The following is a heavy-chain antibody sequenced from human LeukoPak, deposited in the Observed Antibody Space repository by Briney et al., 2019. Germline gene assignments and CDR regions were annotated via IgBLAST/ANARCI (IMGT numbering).Heavy chain of an antibody. CDR3: ARYGLLGLSEINGFDI. CDR1: GGSLSSYY. J-gene: IGHJ3*02. Sequence: SETLSLTCTVSGGSLSSYYWNWIRQPAGKGLEWIGRIYTSGSTNYNPSLKSRVTMSVDTSKNQFSLKLSSVTAADTAVYYCARYGLLGLSEINGFDIWGQGTKVTVSS. V-gene: IGHV4-4*07. D-gene: IGHD2-2*01. CDR2: IYTSGST.